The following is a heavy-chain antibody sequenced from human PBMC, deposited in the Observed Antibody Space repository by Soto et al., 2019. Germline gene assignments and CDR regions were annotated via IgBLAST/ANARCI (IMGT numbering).Heavy chain of an antibody. J-gene: IGHJ5*02. Sequence: GPTLVSPTQTLALTSSCSGCSISADGVGVGWIRQPPGKALEWLAILYWDNDKRYSPSLNTRLTITKDTSKNQVVLTMTNMDPVDTATYYCARIRGYSGYDKYWFDPWGQGTLVTVSS. V-gene: IGHV2-5*02. CDR1: GCSISADGVG. D-gene: IGHD5-12*01. CDR2: LYWDNDK. CDR3: ARIRGYSGYDKYWFDP.